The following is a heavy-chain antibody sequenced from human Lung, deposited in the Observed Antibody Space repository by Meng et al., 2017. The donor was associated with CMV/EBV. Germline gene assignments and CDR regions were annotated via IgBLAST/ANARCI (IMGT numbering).Heavy chain of an antibody. CDR1: GFTFSSYS. V-gene: IGHV3-21*01. Sequence: LTXXASGFTFSSYSMNWVRQAPGKGLEWVSSISSSSYIYYADSVKGRFTISRDNAKNSLYLQMNSLRAEDTAVYYCARDLSGIVVVVAADYWYFDLWGRGNXV. J-gene: IGHJ2*01. CDR2: ISSSSYI. CDR3: ARDLSGIVVVVAADYWYFDL. D-gene: IGHD2-15*01.